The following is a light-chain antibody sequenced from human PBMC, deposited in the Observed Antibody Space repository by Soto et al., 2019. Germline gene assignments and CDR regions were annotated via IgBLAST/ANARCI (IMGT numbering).Light chain of an antibody. J-gene: IGLJ3*02. Sequence: QSALTQPRSVSGSPGQSVTISCTGTSSDVGDYNYVSWYQQYPGKAPKLVIYDVSKRPSGVPDRFSGSKSGNTASLTISGFQAEDEADYYCCSFAGSYTVWVFGGGTKVTVL. CDR3: CSFAGSYTVWV. V-gene: IGLV2-11*01. CDR2: DVS. CDR1: SSDVGDYNY.